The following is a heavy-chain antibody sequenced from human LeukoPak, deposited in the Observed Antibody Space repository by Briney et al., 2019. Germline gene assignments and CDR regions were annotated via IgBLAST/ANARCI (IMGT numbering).Heavy chain of an antibody. CDR3: ARDRPTEYYYDSSGYSPDY. J-gene: IGHJ4*02. CDR1: GFTFSSYA. V-gene: IGHV3-30-3*01. CDR2: MSYDGSNK. D-gene: IGHD3-22*01. Sequence: GGSLRLSCAASGFTFSSYAMSWVRQAPGKGLEWVAVMSYDGSNKYYADSVKGRFTISRDNSKNTLYLQMNSLRAEDTAVYYCARDRPTEYYYDSSGYSPDYWGQGTLVTVSS.